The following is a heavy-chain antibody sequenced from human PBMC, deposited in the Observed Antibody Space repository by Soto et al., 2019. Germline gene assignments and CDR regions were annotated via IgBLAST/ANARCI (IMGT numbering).Heavy chain of an antibody. D-gene: IGHD6-6*01. CDR1: GFTFSSYW. V-gene: IGHV3-7*05. J-gene: IGHJ4*02. CDR3: ARLRRAKYSSSSDFDY. CDR2: IKQDGSEK. Sequence: GGSLRLSCAASGFTFSSYWMSWVRQAPGKGLEWVANIKQDGSEKYYVDSVKGRFTISRDNAKNSLYLQMNSLRAEDTAVYYCARLRRAKYSSSSDFDYWGQGTLVTVSS.